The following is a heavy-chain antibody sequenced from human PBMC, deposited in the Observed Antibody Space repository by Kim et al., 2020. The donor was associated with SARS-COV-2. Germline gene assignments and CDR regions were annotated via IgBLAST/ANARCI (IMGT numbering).Heavy chain of an antibody. Sequence: ASVKVSCKASGYTFTSYTMHWVRQAPGQRLEWMGWINAGTGNTIYSQKYHGRVTFTRDASASTAYMELSGLRPEDTAVYYCARDRCSGWYGNYYYYMDVWGKASPLAVSS. V-gene: IGHV1-3*01. D-gene: IGHD6-19*01. J-gene: IGHJ6*03. CDR1: GYTFTSYT. CDR2: INAGTGNT. CDR3: ARDRCSGWYGNYYYYMDV.